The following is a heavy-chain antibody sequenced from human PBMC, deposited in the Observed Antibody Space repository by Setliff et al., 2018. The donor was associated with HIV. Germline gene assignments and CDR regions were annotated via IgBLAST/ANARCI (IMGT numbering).Heavy chain of an antibody. CDR2: INPRGASR. D-gene: IGHD3-22*01. Sequence: ASVKVSCKASGYTFSSYYMHWVRQAPGQGLEWMGIINPRGASRSFARKFQGRVTMTGDTSTNTVYMELSNLRSEDTAVYYCARRGYYDTGGYYSFPYWGQGTLVTVSS. V-gene: IGHV1-46*01. CDR1: GYTFSSYY. CDR3: ARRGYYDTGGYYSFPY. J-gene: IGHJ4*02.